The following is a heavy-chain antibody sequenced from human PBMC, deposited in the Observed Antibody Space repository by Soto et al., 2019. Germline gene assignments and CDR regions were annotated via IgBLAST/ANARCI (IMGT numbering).Heavy chain of an antibody. CDR1: GYSFRSYW. Sequence: EVQLVQSGAEVKKPGESLQISCKTSGYSFRSYWIGWVRQMPGKGLEWMGIIYPGDSDTRYSPSFQGQVTISADKSISTAYLQWSSLKASDTGLYYCARHLHSNSVHITPVSPDYWGQGTLVTVSS. CDR3: ARHLHSNSVHITPVSPDY. D-gene: IGHD4-4*01. CDR2: IYPGDSDT. V-gene: IGHV5-51*01. J-gene: IGHJ4*02.